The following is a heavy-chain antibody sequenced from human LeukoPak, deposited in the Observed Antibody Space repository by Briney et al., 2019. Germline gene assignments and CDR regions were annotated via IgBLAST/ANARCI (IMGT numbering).Heavy chain of an antibody. J-gene: IGHJ4*02. CDR1: GFTFSSYV. V-gene: IGHV3-23*01. CDR2: ISSSGGNT. D-gene: IGHD6-6*01. Sequence: GGSLRLSCAASGFTFSSYVMSWVRQAPGKGLEWVSGISSSGGNTYYADSVKGRFTISRDNSKNTLYLQMNSLRAEDTAVYYCAEGSSPFDYWGQGTLVTVSS. CDR3: AEGSSPFDY.